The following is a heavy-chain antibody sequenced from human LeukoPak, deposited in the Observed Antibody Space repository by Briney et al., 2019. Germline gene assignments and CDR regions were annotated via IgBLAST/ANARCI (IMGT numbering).Heavy chain of an antibody. J-gene: IGHJ4*02. V-gene: IGHV1-69*04. D-gene: IGHD3-10*01. CDR2: IIPILGIA. Sequence: SVKVSCKASGGTFSSYAISWVRQAPGQGLEWMGRIIPILGIANYAQKFQGRVTITADKSTSTAYMELSSLRSEDTAVYYCATEGDGSGTPIHSYLVYWGQGTLVTVSS. CDR3: ATEGDGSGTPIHSYLVY. CDR1: GGTFSSYA.